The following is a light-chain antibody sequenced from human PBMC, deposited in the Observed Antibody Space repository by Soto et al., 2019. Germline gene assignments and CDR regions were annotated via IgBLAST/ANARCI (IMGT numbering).Light chain of an antibody. J-gene: IGKJ5*01. CDR3: QQSYSTLIT. CDR2: DAS. CDR1: QNIYIW. Sequence: DIQMTQSPSTLSASVGDRVTITCRASQNIYIWLSWYQQKPGKAPKLLIYDASNLNSGVPSRFSGSGSGTELTLTISSLQPDDFATYYCQQSYSTLITFGQGTRLEIK. V-gene: IGKV1-5*01.